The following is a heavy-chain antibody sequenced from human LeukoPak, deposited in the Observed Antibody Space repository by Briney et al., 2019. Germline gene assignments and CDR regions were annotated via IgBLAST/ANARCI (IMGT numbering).Heavy chain of an antibody. CDR3: TRDERAGYNSGLGY. CDR2: ISSSSTTM. Sequence: GGSLRLSCAASGFTLSSNSMNWVRQAPGKGLEWVSYISSSSTTMYYADSVKGRFTISRDNAKNSLYLQMNSLRAEDTAVYYCTRDERAGYNSGLGYWGQGTLVTVSS. CDR1: GFTLSSNS. V-gene: IGHV3-48*01. J-gene: IGHJ4*02. D-gene: IGHD6-19*01.